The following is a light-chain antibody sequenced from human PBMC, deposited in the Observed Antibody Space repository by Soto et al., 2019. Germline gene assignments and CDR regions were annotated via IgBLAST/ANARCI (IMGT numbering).Light chain of an antibody. CDR3: AAWDDSLNGRV. V-gene: IGLV1-47*01. J-gene: IGLJ3*02. CDR2: RNN. Sequence: QSVLTQSPSASGTPGQRVTISCSGSSSNIGSNYVYWYQQLPGTAPKLLIYRNNQRPSGVPDRFSGSKSGTSASLAISGLRSEDEADYHCAAWDDSLNGRVFGGGTKVTVL. CDR1: SSNIGSNY.